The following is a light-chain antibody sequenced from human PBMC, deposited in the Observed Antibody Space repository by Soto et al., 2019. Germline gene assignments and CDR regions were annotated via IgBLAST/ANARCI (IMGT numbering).Light chain of an antibody. V-gene: IGKV3-20*01. Sequence: EIVLTQSPGTLSLSPGERATLSGRASQSVSSSYLVWYQQKPGQAPRLLIYDASNRATGIPARFSGSGSGTDFTLTISRLEPEDFAVYYCQQYGSPWTFGQWTKVDNK. CDR3: QQYGSPWT. CDR2: DAS. CDR1: QSVSSSY. J-gene: IGKJ1*01.